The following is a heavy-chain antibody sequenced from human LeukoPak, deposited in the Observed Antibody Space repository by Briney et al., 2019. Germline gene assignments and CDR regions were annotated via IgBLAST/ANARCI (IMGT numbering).Heavy chain of an antibody. CDR1: VGSISSYY. Sequence: SQTLSLTCTVSVGSISSYYWSWIRQPPGKGLEWIGYIYYSGSTNYNPSLKSRVTISVDTSKNQFSLKLSSVTAADTAVYYCARAPIVGATDAFDIWGQGTMVTVSS. V-gene: IGHV4-59*01. D-gene: IGHD1-26*01. J-gene: IGHJ3*02. CDR2: IYYSGST. CDR3: ARAPIVGATDAFDI.